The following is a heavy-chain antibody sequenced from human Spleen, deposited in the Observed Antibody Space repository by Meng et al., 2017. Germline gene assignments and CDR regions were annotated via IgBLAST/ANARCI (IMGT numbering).Heavy chain of an antibody. D-gene: IGHD4-11*01. Sequence: QGQLQQWGAGLLKPSGTLSLSCVVSGGSFSDYYWGWIRQPPGKGLEWIGEINHSGSTNYNPSLESRATISVDTSQNNLSLKLRSVTAADSAVYYCARGPTTMAHDFDYWGQGTLVTVSS. CDR3: ARGPTTMAHDFDY. J-gene: IGHJ4*02. CDR2: INHSGST. CDR1: GGSFSDYY. V-gene: IGHV4-34*01.